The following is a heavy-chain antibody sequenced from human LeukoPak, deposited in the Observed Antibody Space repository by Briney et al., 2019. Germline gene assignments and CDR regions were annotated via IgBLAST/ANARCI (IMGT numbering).Heavy chain of an antibody. D-gene: IGHD3/OR15-3a*01. CDR1: GFTFSSYS. CDR3: ARESEVDFWTGSYFSS. J-gene: IGHJ4*02. V-gene: IGHV3-21*01. Sequence: PGGSLRLSCAASGFTFSSYSMNWVRQAPGKGLEWVSSISSSSSYIYYADSVKGRFTISRDNAKNSLYLQMNSLRAEDTAVYYCARESEVDFWTGSYFSSWGQGTLVTVSS. CDR2: ISSSSSYI.